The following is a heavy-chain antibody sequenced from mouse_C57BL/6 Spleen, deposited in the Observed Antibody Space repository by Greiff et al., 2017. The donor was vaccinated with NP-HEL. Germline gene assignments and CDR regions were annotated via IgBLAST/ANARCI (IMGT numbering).Heavy chain of an antibody. CDR3: AITPIITTVVAFDF. J-gene: IGHJ2*01. CDR2: IDPANGNT. CDR1: GFNIKNTY. D-gene: IGHD1-1*01. V-gene: IGHV14-3*01. Sequence: VQLQQSVAELVRPGASVKLSCTASGFNIKNTYMHWVKQRPEQGLEWIGRIDPANGNTQYAPKFQGQATITADTSSNTAYLQLSSLTSEDTAIYYCAITPIITTVVAFDFWGQGTTLTDSS.